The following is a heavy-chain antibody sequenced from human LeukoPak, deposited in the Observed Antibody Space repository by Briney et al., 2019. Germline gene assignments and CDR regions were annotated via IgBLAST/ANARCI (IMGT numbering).Heavy chain of an antibody. CDR1: GGAISSYY. J-gene: IGHJ6*02. CDR3: ARAPHTADYYFYRMDL. Sequence: PSETLSLTCTVSGGAISSYYWNWIRQPPGKGLEWIGYIYYSGSTNYNPSLESRVTISVDTSKNQFSLKLSSVTAADTAVYYCARAPHTADYYFYRMDLWGQGTTVTVSS. D-gene: IGHD5-18*01. CDR2: IYYSGST. V-gene: IGHV4-59*01.